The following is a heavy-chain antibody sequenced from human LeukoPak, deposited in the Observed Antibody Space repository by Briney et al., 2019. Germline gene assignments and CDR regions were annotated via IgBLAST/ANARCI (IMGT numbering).Heavy chain of an antibody. J-gene: IGHJ6*03. CDR1: GGSISSSSYY. V-gene: IGHV4-39*01. CDR3: ARHGSDYYYYMDV. Sequence: SETLSLTCTVSGGSISSSSYYWGWFRQPPGKGLEWIGSIYYSGSTDYTPSLKGRVTISVDTSKNQFSLKLSSVTAADTAVYYCARHGSDYYYYMDVWGKGTTVTVSS. CDR2: IYYSGST.